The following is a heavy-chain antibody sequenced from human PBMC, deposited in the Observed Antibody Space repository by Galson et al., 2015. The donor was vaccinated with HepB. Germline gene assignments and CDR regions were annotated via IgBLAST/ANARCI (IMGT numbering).Heavy chain of an antibody. CDR2: FDPEDGET. D-gene: IGHD2-21*01. J-gene: IGHJ4*02. CDR3: ATDLPTNWHTVAWDY. CDR1: GYTLTELS. Sequence: SVKVSCKVSGYTLTELSMHWVRQAPGKGLEWMGGFDPEDGETIYAQKFQGRVTMTEDTSTDTAYMELSSLRSEDTAVYYCATDLPTNWHTVAWDYWGQGTLVTVSS. V-gene: IGHV1-24*01.